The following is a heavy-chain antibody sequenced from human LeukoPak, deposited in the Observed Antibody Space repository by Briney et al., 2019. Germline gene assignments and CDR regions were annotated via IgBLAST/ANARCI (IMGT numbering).Heavy chain of an antibody. CDR3: VRDDGSLIGRD. D-gene: IGHD2/OR15-2a*01. Sequence: GGSLRLSCAASGFTFSSNWMGWVRQAPGKGLEWVANISEAGNEKYYGDSVTGRFTIARDNANKLLDLQVNSLRGDDSAVYYCVRDDGSLIGRDWGQGTMVTVSS. CDR2: ISEAGNEK. J-gene: IGHJ3*01. V-gene: IGHV3-7*01. CDR1: GFTFSSNW.